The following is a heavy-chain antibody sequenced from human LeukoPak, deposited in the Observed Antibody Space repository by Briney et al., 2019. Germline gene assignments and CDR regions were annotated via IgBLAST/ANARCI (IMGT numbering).Heavy chain of an antibody. CDR1: GGSISSSSYY. CDR3: ARGGDSMIVVGPFDY. J-gene: IGHJ4*02. D-gene: IGHD3-22*01. V-gene: IGHV4-39*01. CDR2: IYYSGST. Sequence: SETLPLTCTVSGGSISSSSYYWGWIRQPPGKGLEWIGSIYYSGSTYYNPSLKSRVTISVDTSKNQFSLKLSSVTAADTAVYYCARGGDSMIVVGPFDYWGQGTLVTVSS.